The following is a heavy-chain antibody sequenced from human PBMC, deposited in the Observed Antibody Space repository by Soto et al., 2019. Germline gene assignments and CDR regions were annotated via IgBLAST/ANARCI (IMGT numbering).Heavy chain of an antibody. CDR1: GGTFSSYA. V-gene: IGHV1-69*13. CDR2: IIPIFGTA. CDR3: ARGGYDVRYYYYYAMDV. J-gene: IGHJ6*02. Sequence: SVKVSYKASGGTFSSYAISWVRQAPGQGLEWMGGIIPIFGTANYAQKFQGRVTITADESTSTAYMELSSLRSEDTAVFYCARGGYDVRYYYYYAMDVWGQGTTVTVSS. D-gene: IGHD1-1*01.